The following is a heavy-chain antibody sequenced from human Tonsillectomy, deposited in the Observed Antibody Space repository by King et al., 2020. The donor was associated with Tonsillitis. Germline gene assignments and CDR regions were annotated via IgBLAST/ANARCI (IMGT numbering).Heavy chain of an antibody. CDR2: IYSGGST. D-gene: IGHD3-10*01. CDR3: SRDLGYYYGPGGLGAFDI. Sequence: DVQLVESGGGLIQPGGSLRLSCAASGFTVSSNYMNWVRQAPGKGLEWVSVIYSGGSTYYADSVKGRFTISRDNSKNTLSLQMNSLRAEDTAVYYCSRDLGYYYGPGGLGAFDIWGRGTLVTVSS. J-gene: IGHJ3*02. V-gene: IGHV3-53*01. CDR1: GFTVSSNY.